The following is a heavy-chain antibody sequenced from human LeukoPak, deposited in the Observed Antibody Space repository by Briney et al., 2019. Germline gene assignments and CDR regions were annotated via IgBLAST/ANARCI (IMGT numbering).Heavy chain of an antibody. Sequence: ASVKVSCKASGYTFTSYDINWVRQAAGQGLEWLGWMNPNSDNTGYAQKFQGRVTMTRDTSRSTAYVELSSLRSEDTAVYYCARDADGSGSGSFDIWGQGTMVTVSS. D-gene: IGHD3-10*01. J-gene: IGHJ3*02. V-gene: IGHV1-8*01. CDR2: MNPNSDNT. CDR3: ARDADGSGSGSFDI. CDR1: GYTFTSYD.